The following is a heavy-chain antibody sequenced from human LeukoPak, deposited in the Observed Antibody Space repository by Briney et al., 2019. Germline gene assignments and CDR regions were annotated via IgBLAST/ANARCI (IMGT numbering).Heavy chain of an antibody. J-gene: IGHJ4*02. CDR1: GFTFSNYA. Sequence: GGSLRLSCAASGFTFSNYAMSWVRQAPGKGLEWVSIITGSSGSTFYADSVKGRFTISRDNSKNTLYLQMNSLRAEDTAVYYCAKAVRASGWHQIDYWGQGILVTVSS. CDR3: AKAVRASGWHQIDY. D-gene: IGHD6-19*01. V-gene: IGHV3-23*01. CDR2: ITGSSGST.